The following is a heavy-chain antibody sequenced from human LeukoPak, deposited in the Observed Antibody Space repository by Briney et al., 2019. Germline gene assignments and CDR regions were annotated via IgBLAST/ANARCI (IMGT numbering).Heavy chain of an antibody. CDR3: VRVDVGTDMVDIDY. J-gene: IGHJ4*02. CDR2: INGDGRTI. V-gene: IGHV3-74*01. D-gene: IGHD5-18*01. Sequence: GGSLRLSCAASGVTLSSNWMHWVRQAPGKGLVWVSRINGDGRTITYADSVKGRFTISRDTAKNTLYLQMNSLRAEDTAVYYCVRVDVGTDMVDIDYWGQGTLVTVSS. CDR1: GVTLSSNW.